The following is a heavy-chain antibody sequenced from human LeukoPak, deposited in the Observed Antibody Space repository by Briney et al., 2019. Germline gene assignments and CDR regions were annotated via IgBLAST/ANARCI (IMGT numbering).Heavy chain of an antibody. CDR3: ARGSYFGDY. D-gene: IGHD3-10*01. CDR2: IYNSGST. CDR1: GGSISSYY. Sequence: SETLSLTCTVSGGSISSYYWSWIRQPPGKGLEWIGYIYNSGSTNYNPSLKSRVTISLDTSKNQLSMKLRSVTAADTAVYYCARGSYFGDYWGQGTLVTVSS. V-gene: IGHV4-59*01. J-gene: IGHJ4*02.